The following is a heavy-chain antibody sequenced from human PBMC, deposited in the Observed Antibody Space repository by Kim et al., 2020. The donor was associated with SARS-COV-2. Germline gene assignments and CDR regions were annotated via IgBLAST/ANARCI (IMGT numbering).Heavy chain of an antibody. CDR3: ARDPYPIHYYDSSGYYDYFDY. CDR2: IKQDGSEK. Sequence: GGSLRLSCAASGFTFSSYWMSWVRQAPGKGLEWVANIKQDGSEKYYVDSVKGRFTISRDNAKNSLYLQMNSLRAEDTAVYYCARDPYPIHYYDSSGYYDYFDYWGQGTLVTVSS. D-gene: IGHD3-22*01. CDR1: GFTFSSYW. V-gene: IGHV3-7*01. J-gene: IGHJ4*02.